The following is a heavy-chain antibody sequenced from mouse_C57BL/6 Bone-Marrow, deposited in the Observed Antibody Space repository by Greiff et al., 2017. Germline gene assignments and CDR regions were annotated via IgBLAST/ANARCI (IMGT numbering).Heavy chain of an antibody. CDR2: INPNNGGT. V-gene: IGHV1-26*01. CDR3: ARSDYGSPYYFDY. Sequence: EVQLQQSGPELVKPGASVKISCKASGYTFTDYYMNWVKQSHGKSLEWIGDINPNNGGTSYNQKFKGKATLTVDKSSSTAYMELRSQTSEDSAVYYCARSDYGSPYYFDYWGQGTTLTVSS. D-gene: IGHD1-1*01. CDR1: GYTFTDYY. J-gene: IGHJ2*01.